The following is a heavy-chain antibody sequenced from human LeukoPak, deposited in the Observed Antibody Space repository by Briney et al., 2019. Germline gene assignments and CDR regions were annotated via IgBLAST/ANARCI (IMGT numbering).Heavy chain of an antibody. CDR1: GGSISSGGYY. V-gene: IGHV4-31*03. J-gene: IGHJ4*02. CDR2: IYYSGST. CDR3: ARDYGSNRFFPFDY. D-gene: IGHD3-3*01. Sequence: SETLSLTCTVSGGSISSGGYYWSWIRQHPGKGLEWIGYIYYSGSTYYNPSLKSRVTISVDTSKNQFPLKLSSVTAADTAVYYCARDYGSNRFFPFDYWGQGTLVTVSS.